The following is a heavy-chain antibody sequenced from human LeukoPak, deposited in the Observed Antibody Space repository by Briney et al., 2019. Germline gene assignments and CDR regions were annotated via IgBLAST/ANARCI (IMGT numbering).Heavy chain of an antibody. D-gene: IGHD6-13*01. J-gene: IGHJ4*02. CDR1: GFIFSTYA. CDR3: SRVMWQQLAPSDY. CDR2: ISYHGRDQ. Sequence: GGSLRLSCAASGFIFSTYAMHWVRQAPGKGLEWVAVISYHGRDQYYADSVKGRFTISRDNSKSTLSLQMNSLRAEDTVVYYCSRVMWQQLAPSDYWGQGTLVTVSS. V-gene: IGHV3-30*04.